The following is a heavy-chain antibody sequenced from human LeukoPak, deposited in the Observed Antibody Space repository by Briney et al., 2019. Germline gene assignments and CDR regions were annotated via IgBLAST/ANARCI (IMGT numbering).Heavy chain of an antibody. CDR2: IYTSGST. V-gene: IGHV4-4*07. Sequence: SETLSLTCTVSGGSISSYYWSWIRQPAGKGLEWIGRIYTSGSTNYNPSLKSRVTISVDTSKNQFSLRLSSVTAADTAVYYCARERYYGSGSYVDYWGQGTLVTVSS. CDR1: GGSISSYY. D-gene: IGHD3-10*01. CDR3: ARERYYGSGSYVDY. J-gene: IGHJ4*02.